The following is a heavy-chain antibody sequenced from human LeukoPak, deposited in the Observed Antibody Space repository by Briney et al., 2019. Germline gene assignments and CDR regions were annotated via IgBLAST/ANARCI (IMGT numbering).Heavy chain of an antibody. Sequence: PSETLSLTCTVSGGSVYSYFWSWIRQPPGKGLEWIGHTYYSGSTNYNPSLKSRVTISVDTSKNQFSLKLSSVTAADTAVYYCARVEMATIDFDYWGQGTLVTVSS. CDR3: ARVEMATIDFDY. J-gene: IGHJ4*02. D-gene: IGHD5-24*01. V-gene: IGHV4-59*02. CDR1: GGSVYSYF. CDR2: TYYSGST.